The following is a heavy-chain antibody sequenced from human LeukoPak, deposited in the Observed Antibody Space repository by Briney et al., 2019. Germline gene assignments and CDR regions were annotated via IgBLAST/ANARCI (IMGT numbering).Heavy chain of an antibody. D-gene: IGHD6-19*01. V-gene: IGHV3-74*01. Sequence: GGSLRLSCAASGFTFSKYWMLWVRHAPGKGLESVSRINTDGTVTTYADSVKGRFTVSRDNADNTMCLQMNSVRDEGTAVYYCATKQWLAPPPDSWGQGAPVTVSS. CDR2: INTDGTVT. CDR3: ATKQWLAPPPDS. J-gene: IGHJ4*02. CDR1: GFTFSKYW.